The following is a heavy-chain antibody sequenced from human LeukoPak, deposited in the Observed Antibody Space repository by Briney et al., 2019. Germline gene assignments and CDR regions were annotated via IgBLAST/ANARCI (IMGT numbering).Heavy chain of an antibody. V-gene: IGHV4-4*07. CDR2: IYTSGST. Sequence: SETLSLTCTVSGGSISSYYWSWIRQPAGKGLEWIGRIYTSGSTNYNPSLKSRVTMSVDTSKNQFSLKLSSVTAADTAVYYCARDRYYYDSSGYYLFDYWGQGTLVTVSS. J-gene: IGHJ4*02. D-gene: IGHD3-22*01. CDR3: ARDRYYYDSSGYYLFDY. CDR1: GGSISSYY.